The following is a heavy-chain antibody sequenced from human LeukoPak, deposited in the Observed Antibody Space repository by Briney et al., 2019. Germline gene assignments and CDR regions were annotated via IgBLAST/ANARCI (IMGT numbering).Heavy chain of an antibody. J-gene: IGHJ4*02. CDR2: IRASGAST. D-gene: IGHD2-2*01. Sequence: GRSLRLSCAASGFTFSNHAMSWVRQAPGKGLEWVSTIRASGASTYYADSVKGRFTISRDNSKNTLYLQLNSLSVEDTAVYYCATRGYCSSTSCNHFFDYWGQGNLVTVSS. V-gene: IGHV3-23*01. CDR3: ATRGYCSSTSCNHFFDY. CDR1: GFTFSNHA.